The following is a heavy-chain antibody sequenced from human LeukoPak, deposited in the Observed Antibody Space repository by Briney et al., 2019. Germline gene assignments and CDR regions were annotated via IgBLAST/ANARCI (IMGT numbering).Heavy chain of an antibody. CDR2: ANGGGDVT. V-gene: IGHV3-23*01. CDR3: AKDRWFGDPSPSDY. D-gene: IGHD3-10*01. CDR1: GFSFSTFA. J-gene: IGHJ4*02. Sequence: GGSLRLSCAASGFSFSTFAMSWVRQTPGKGLEWVSHANGGGDVTHYVDSVKGRFTISRDNSKNTLYLQMDNLRVEDTALYYCAKDRWFGDPSPSDYWGQGTLVTVSS.